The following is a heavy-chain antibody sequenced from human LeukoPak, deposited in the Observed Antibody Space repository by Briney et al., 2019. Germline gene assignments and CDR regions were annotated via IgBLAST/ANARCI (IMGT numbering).Heavy chain of an antibody. CDR2: TYYRGST. Sequence: SGTLSLTCTVSGGSISSSSYYWDWIRQPPGKGLEWIGSTYYRGSTYYNPSLKSRVTISVDTSKNQFSLKLSSVTAADTAVYYCARETYYYDSSGYYYYYYYYMDVWGKGTTVTVSS. J-gene: IGHJ6*03. D-gene: IGHD3-22*01. CDR3: ARETYYYDSSGYYYYYYYYMDV. CDR1: GGSISSSSYY. V-gene: IGHV4-39*07.